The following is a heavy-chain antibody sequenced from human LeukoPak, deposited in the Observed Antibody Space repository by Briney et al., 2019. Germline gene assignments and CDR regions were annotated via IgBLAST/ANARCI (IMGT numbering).Heavy chain of an antibody. CDR2: INHSGST. CDR1: GGSFSGYY. D-gene: IGHD6-13*01. V-gene: IGHV4-34*01. J-gene: IGHJ4*02. Sequence: SETLSLTCAVYGGSFSGYYWSWIRQPPGKGLEWIGEINHSGSTNYNPSLKNRVTISVDTSKNQFSLKLSSVTAADTAVYYCARGPIIAAAGTFFDYWGQGTLVTVSS. CDR3: ARGPIIAAAGTFFDY.